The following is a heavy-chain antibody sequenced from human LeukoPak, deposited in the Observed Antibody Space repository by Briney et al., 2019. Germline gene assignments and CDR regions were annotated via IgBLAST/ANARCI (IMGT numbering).Heavy chain of an antibody. Sequence: GASVKVSCKASGYTFTGYYMHWVRQAPGQGLEWMGWINPNSGGTNYAQKFQGRVTMTRDTSISTAYIELSRLRSGDTAVDYCARDVSGVTGGDVWGQGTTVTVSS. CDR3: ARDVSGVTGGDV. CDR2: INPNSGGT. V-gene: IGHV1-2*02. CDR1: GYTFTGYY. J-gene: IGHJ6*02. D-gene: IGHD1-26*01.